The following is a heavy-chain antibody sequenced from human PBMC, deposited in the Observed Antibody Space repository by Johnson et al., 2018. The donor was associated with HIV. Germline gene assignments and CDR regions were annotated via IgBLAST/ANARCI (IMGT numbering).Heavy chain of an antibody. CDR2: ISGGST. V-gene: IGHV3-38*03. CDR1: GFTFSSNE. J-gene: IGHJ3*02. Sequence: VQLVESGGGVVQPGGSLRLSCAASGFTFSSNEMSWVRQAPGKGLEWVSSISGGSTYYADSRKGRFTISRENAKNSLYLQMNSLRAGDTAVFYCARDRTSQRWELLPDDAFDIWGQGTMVTVSS. D-gene: IGHD1-26*01. CDR3: ARDRTSQRWELLPDDAFDI.